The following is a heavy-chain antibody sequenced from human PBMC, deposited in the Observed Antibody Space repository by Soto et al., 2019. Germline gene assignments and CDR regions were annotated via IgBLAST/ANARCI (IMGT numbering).Heavy chain of an antibody. V-gene: IGHV4-34*01. CDR2: VNHPGRN. J-gene: IGHJ3*01. CDR3: ARGGSSDWHIVFDF. D-gene: IGHD6-19*01. CDR1: GGSFSGYF. Sequence: ETLSLSCDGYGGSFSGYFWNWIRQSAGKGLEWTGKVNHPGRNNYNTSLKSRVTISLDMYKKQISLKLTSVTAADTAVHYGARGGSSDWHIVFDFWGQGTMAT.